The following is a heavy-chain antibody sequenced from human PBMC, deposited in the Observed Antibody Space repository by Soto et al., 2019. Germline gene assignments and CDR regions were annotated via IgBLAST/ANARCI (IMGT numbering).Heavy chain of an antibody. D-gene: IGHD2-2*01. CDR1: GGSLSANY. Sequence: SETQSLTCPVSGGSLSANYWAWIRQPPGKGLEWIVYIYYGGTTRYNPSLESRVTVSLETSKSQFSLTLSSVTASDTAVYYCARLGFYYQSLDPWGHGTLVTVS. J-gene: IGHJ5*02. V-gene: IGHV4-59*08. CDR2: IYYGGTT. CDR3: ARLGFYYQSLDP.